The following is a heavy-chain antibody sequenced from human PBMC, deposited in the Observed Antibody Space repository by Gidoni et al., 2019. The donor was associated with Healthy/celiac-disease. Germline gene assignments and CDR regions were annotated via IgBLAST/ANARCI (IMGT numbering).Heavy chain of an antibody. CDR3: AKDIDYYDSSGYFAIVGYYFDY. V-gene: IGHV3-23*01. CDR1: GFTFSSYA. CDR2: ISGRGGST. Sequence: EVQLLESGGGLVQPGGSLRLSCAASGFTFSSYAMSWVRQAPGKGLGWVSGISGRGGSTYYADSGKGRFTISRDNSKNTLYLQMNSLRAEDTAVYYCAKDIDYYDSSGYFAIVGYYFDYWGQGTLVTVSS. D-gene: IGHD3-22*01. J-gene: IGHJ4*02.